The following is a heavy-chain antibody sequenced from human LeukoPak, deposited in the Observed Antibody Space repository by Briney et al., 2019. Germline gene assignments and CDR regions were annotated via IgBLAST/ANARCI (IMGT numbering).Heavy chain of an antibody. D-gene: IGHD2-8*01. V-gene: IGHV1-18*01. CDR3: VRDYCTDGVCYNGY. J-gene: IGHJ4*02. Sequence: ASVKVSCKASGYTFTSYDINWVRQAPGQGLEWMGWISTYNGYTNYAQKFQGRVTMTTDTSTSTAYMELRSLRSDDTAVYYCVRDYCTDGVCYNGYWGQGTLVTVSS. CDR1: GYTFTSYD. CDR2: ISTYNGYT.